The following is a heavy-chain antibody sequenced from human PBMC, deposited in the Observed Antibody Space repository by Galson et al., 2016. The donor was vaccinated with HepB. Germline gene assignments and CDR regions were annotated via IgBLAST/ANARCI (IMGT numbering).Heavy chain of an antibody. CDR2: LTNRGGST. CDR1: GFSFSNHG. D-gene: IGHD5-24*01. CDR3: VKMSRPDY. J-gene: IGHJ4*02. V-gene: IGHV3-23*01. Sequence: SLRLSCAASGFSFSNHGMTWVRQAPGKGLEWVAGLTNRGGSTFYADPVKGRFTISRDNSKNMLYLEMNSLTVEGTAVYHCVKMSRPDYWGQGTLVTVSS.